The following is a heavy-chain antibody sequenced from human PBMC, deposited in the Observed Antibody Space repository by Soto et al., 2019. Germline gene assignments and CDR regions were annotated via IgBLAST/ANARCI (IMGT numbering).Heavy chain of an antibody. Sequence: QVQLQQWGAGLLKPSETLSLTCAVTGGSFSGYYWSWIRQPPGKGLEWIGEINHSVSTNYNPSLKRRVTLSVYTSRTKFALKLSSVTAADTAVYYCAIGGRDIVVVVAATRWFDPWGQGTPVTVSS. V-gene: IGHV4-34*01. CDR1: GGSFSGYY. CDR2: INHSVST. D-gene: IGHD2-15*01. J-gene: IGHJ5*02. CDR3: AIGGRDIVVVVAATRWFDP.